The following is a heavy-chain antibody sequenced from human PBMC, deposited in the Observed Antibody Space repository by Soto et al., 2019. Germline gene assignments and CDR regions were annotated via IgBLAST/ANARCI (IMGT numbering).Heavy chain of an antibody. D-gene: IGHD5-18*01. Sequence: GESLKISCKGSGYSFSNYWIAWVRQMPGKGLEWMGIIFPADSDTKYSPSFQGQVTISADKSISTAYLQWSSLKASDTAVYYCARLVTASGKVDYWGQGTLVTVSS. CDR1: GYSFSNYW. J-gene: IGHJ4*02. CDR2: IFPADSDT. V-gene: IGHV5-51*01. CDR3: ARLVTASGKVDY.